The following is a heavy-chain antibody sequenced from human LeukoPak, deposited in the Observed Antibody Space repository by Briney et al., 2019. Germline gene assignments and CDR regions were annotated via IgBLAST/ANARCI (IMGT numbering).Heavy chain of an antibody. D-gene: IGHD3-9*01. CDR2: IYYSGST. V-gene: IGHV4-59*01. J-gene: IGHJ4*02. CDR1: GGSISSYY. Sequence: SETLSLTRTVSGGSISSYYWSWIRQPPGKGLEWIGYIYYSGSTNYNPSLKSRVTISVDTSKNQFSLKLSSVTAADTAVYYCARSGRYYYDILTGLDYWGQGTLVTVSS. CDR3: ARSGRYYYDILTGLDY.